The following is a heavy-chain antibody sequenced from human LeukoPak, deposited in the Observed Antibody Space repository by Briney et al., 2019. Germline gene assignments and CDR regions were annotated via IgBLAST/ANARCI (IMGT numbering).Heavy chain of an antibody. CDR3: ARDMSYQGLDP. J-gene: IGHJ5*02. CDR1: GYTFTVYF. Sequence: ASVKVSCKASGYTFTVYFIHWVRQAPGQGLEWMGWISPNSCYTGYAQKFHGRVTMTNDTSGSTAYLELTRLTSDDTAVYYCARDMSYQGLDPWGQGTLVTVSS. CDR2: ISPNSCYT. D-gene: IGHD2-2*01. V-gene: IGHV1-2*02.